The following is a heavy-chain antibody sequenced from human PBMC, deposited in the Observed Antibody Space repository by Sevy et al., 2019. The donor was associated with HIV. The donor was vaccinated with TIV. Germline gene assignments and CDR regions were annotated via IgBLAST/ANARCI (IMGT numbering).Heavy chain of an antibody. D-gene: IGHD2-2*01. CDR1: GYTFTSYG. V-gene: IGHV1-18*01. J-gene: IGHJ6*02. Sequence: ASVKVSCKASGYTFTSYGISWVRQAPGQGLEWMGWISAYNGNTNYAQKLQGRVTMTTDTSTSTAYMELRSLRSDDTAVYYCARERYCSSTSCYGMDVWGQGTTVTVSS. CDR3: ARERYCSSTSCYGMDV. CDR2: ISAYNGNT.